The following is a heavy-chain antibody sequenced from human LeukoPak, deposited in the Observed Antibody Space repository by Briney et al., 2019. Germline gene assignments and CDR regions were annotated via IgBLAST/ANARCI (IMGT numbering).Heavy chain of an antibody. D-gene: IGHD3-3*01. Sequence: PSETLSLTFTVSGGSISSSSYYWGWIRQPPGKGLEWIGSIYYSGSTYYNPSLKSRVTISVDTSKNQFSLKLSSVTAADTAVYYCARPTYYDFWSGYYGGNGAFDIWGQGTMVTVSS. J-gene: IGHJ3*02. CDR1: GGSISSSSYY. CDR2: IYYSGST. CDR3: ARPTYYDFWSGYYGGNGAFDI. V-gene: IGHV4-39*01.